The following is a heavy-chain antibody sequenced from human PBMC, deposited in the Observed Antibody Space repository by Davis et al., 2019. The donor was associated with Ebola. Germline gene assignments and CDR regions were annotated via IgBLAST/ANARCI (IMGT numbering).Heavy chain of an antibody. J-gene: IGHJ4*02. CDR2: ISAYNGNT. D-gene: IGHD2-2*02. CDR1: GYTFTSYG. CDR3: ARLRYCSSTSCYTPLDY. Sequence: ASVKVSCKASGYTFTSYGISWVRQAPGQGLEWMGWISAYNGNTNYAQKLQGRVTMTTDTSTSTAYMELRSLRSDDTAVYYCARLRYCSSTSCYTPLDYWGQGTLVTVSS. V-gene: IGHV1-18*01.